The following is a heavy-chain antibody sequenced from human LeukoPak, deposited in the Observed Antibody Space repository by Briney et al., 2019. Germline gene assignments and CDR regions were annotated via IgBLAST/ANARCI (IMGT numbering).Heavy chain of an antibody. J-gene: IGHJ4*02. CDR2: INHSGST. CDR1: GGSFSGYY. CDR3: ARMTFEYSGSSGLDY. D-gene: IGHD6-6*01. V-gene: IGHV4-34*01. Sequence: SETLSLTCAVYGGSFSGYYWSWIRQPPGKGLEWIGEINHSGSTNYNPSLKSRVTISVDTSKNQFSLKLSSVTAADTAVYYCARMTFEYSGSSGLDYWGQGTLVTVSS.